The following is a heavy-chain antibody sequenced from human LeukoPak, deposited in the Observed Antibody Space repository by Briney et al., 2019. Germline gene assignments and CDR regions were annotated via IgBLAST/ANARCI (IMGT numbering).Heavy chain of an antibody. CDR1: GGSISPYY. CDR3: ARRTDSYGCYSY. V-gene: IGHV4-59*01. J-gene: IGHJ4*02. CDR2: VYYSGST. Sequence: SETLSLTCTVSGGSISPYYWSWIRQPPGKGLEWIGYVYYSGSTTYNPSLRSRVTISVDTSKNQFSLKLSSVTAADTAVYYCARRTDSYGCYSYWGQGTLVTVSS. D-gene: IGHD5-18*01.